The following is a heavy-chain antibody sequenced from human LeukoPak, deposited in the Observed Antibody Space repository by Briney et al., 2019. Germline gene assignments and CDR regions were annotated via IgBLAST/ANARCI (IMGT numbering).Heavy chain of an antibody. CDR1: DGSISSNSYY. CDR3: ARDLPGDYVFDRGFDP. V-gene: IGHV4-39*07. J-gene: IGHJ5*02. D-gene: IGHD4-17*01. Sequence: SETLSLTCTVSDGSISSNSYYWGWIRQPPGKGLEWIGSISYSGRTYYNPSLESRVTISVDRSKNQFSLKLSSVTAADTAVYYCARDLPGDYVFDRGFDPWGQGTLVTVSS. CDR2: ISYSGRT.